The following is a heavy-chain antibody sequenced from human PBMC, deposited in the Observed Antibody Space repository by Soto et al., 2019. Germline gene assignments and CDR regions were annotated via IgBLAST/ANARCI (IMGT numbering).Heavy chain of an antibody. Sequence: SETLSLTCTVSGGSLSSYSWSWIRQPPGKGLEWIGYIYYSGSTNYNPSLKSRVTISVDTSKNQFSLKLSSVTATDTAVYYCARVWWTAAMDYCGMHVCGQGPTVTVSS. J-gene: IGHJ6*02. CDR2: IYYSGST. CDR3: ARVWWTAAMDYCGMHV. D-gene: IGHD2-2*01. CDR1: GGSLSSYS. V-gene: IGHV4-59*01.